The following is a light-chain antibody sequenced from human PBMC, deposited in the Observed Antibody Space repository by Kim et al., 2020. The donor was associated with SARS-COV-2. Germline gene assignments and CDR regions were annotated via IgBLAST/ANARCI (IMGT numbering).Light chain of an antibody. CDR2: SND. CDR1: SSNIGSNS. V-gene: IGLV1-44*01. J-gene: IGLJ2*01. CDR3: AAWDDSLSAVV. Sequence: GQSVTNTCSGSSSNIGSNSVNCYQQLPGTAPKLLICSNDQRPSGVPDRFSGSKSGTSASLAISGLQSEDEADYYCAAWDDSLSAVVFGGGTQLTVL.